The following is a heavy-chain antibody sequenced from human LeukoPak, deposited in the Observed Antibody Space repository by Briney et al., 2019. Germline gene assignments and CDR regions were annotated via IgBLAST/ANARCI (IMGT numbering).Heavy chain of an antibody. J-gene: IGHJ4*02. Sequence: SETLSLTCAVSGYSISSGYYWGWIRQPPGKGLEWIESIYHSGSTYYNPSLKSRVTISADTSKNQFSLKLSSVTAADTAVYYCARVRFAPTPFDYWGQGTLVTVSS. CDR1: GYSISSGYY. D-gene: IGHD5-24*01. V-gene: IGHV4-38-2*01. CDR3: ARVRFAPTPFDY. CDR2: IYHSGST.